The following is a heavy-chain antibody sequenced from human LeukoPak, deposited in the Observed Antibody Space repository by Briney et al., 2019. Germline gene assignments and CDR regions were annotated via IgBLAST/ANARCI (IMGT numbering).Heavy chain of an antibody. V-gene: IGHV4-59*08. CDR1: GGSINSYY. CDR2: IYYSGST. J-gene: IGHJ6*03. D-gene: IGHD3-22*01. Sequence: SETLSLTCTVSGGSINSYYWSWLRQPPGKGLEWIGYIYYSGSTNYNPSLKSRVTISVDTSKNQFSLKLSSVTAADTAVYYCARQFQDSSGYYSYYYYYMDVWGKGTTVTVSS. CDR3: ARQFQDSSGYYSYYYYYMDV.